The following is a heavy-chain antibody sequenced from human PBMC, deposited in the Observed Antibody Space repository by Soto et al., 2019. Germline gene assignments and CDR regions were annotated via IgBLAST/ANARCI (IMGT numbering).Heavy chain of an antibody. CDR3: ARGGSDFDN. J-gene: IGHJ4*02. V-gene: IGHV4-61*01. CDR2: IYYSGST. CDR1: GDSLSSGNFY. D-gene: IGHD1-26*01. Sequence: PSETLSLTCTVSGDSLSSGNFYWSWIRQPPGKGLEWTGYIYYSGSTNYNPSLKSRVTLSVDTSKNEFSLKVSSVTAADTAVYYCARGGSDFDNWGQGTLVTVSS.